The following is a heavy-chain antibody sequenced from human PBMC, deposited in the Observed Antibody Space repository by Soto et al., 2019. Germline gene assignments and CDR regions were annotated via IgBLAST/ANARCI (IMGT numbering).Heavy chain of an antibody. CDR2: ISAYNGNT. D-gene: IGHD3-22*01. Sequence: ASVKVSCKASGYTFTSYGISWVRQAPGQGLEWMGWISAYNGNTNYAQKLQGRVTMTTDTSTSTAYMELRSLRSDDTAVYYCAREGYYYDSSGYYYVYYYGMDVWGQGNTVNVSS. J-gene: IGHJ6*02. CDR3: AREGYYYDSSGYYYVYYYGMDV. CDR1: GYTFTSYG. V-gene: IGHV1-18*04.